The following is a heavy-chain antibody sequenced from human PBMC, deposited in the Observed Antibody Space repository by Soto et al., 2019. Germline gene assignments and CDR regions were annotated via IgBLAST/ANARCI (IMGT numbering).Heavy chain of an antibody. V-gene: IGHV3-23*01. CDR3: ARGFGITWQYYFDY. Sequence: TGGSLRLSCAASGFTFNSYAMNWVRQAPGKGLEWVSAIRNSGADTYYADSVKGRFTISRDSSKNTLYLQMNGLRAEDTAVYFCARGFGITWQYYFDYWGQGTRVTVSS. D-gene: IGHD3-10*01. CDR1: GFTFNSYA. J-gene: IGHJ4*02. CDR2: IRNSGADT.